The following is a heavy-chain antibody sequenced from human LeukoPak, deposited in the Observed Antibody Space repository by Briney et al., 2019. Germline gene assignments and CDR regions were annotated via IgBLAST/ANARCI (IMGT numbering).Heavy chain of an antibody. CDR2: IYYSGST. J-gene: IGHJ4*02. CDR3: ARVGPPARRLPQYYFDY. V-gene: IGHV4-59*01. Sequence: SETLSLTCTVSGGSISSYYWSWIRQPPGKGLEWIGYIYYSGSTNYNPSLKSRVTISVDTSKNQFSLKLSSVTAADTAVYYCARVGPPARRLPQYYFDYWGQGTLVTVSS. D-gene: IGHD6-6*01. CDR1: GGSISSYY.